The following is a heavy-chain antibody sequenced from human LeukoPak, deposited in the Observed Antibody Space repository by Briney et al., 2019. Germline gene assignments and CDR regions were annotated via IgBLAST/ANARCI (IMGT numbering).Heavy chain of an antibody. D-gene: IGHD3-22*01. J-gene: IGHJ4*02. Sequence: GASVKVSCKASGYTFTGYYLHWVRQAPGQGLEWMGWINPDSGGTNSAQKFQGRVTMTRDTSISTAYMELSRLRSDDTAVYFCARDDSPYYYDSSGSNTGDYWGQGTLVTVSS. CDR3: ARDDSPYYYDSSGSNTGDY. CDR2: INPDSGGT. CDR1: GYTFTGYY. V-gene: IGHV1-2*02.